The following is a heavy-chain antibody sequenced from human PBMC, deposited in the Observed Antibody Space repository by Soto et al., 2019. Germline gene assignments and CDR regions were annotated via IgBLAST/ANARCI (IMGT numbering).Heavy chain of an antibody. D-gene: IGHD2-15*01. CDR3: AKGGSSYYFDY. V-gene: IGHV3-43*01. CDR2: ISWDGGIT. J-gene: IGHJ4*02. CDR1: GFTFDDYT. Sequence: PGGSLRLSCAASGFTFDDYTMHWVRQAPGKGLEWVSLISWDGGITYYADSVKGRFTISRDNSKNSLYLQMSSLRTEDTALYYCAKGGSSYYFDYWGQGTLVTVSS.